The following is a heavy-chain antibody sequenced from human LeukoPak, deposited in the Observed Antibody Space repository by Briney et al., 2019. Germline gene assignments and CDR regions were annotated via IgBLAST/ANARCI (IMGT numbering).Heavy chain of an antibody. D-gene: IGHD4-17*01. J-gene: IGHJ4*02. CDR3: ARGRYGDYH. CDR2: INPDGSTT. Sequence: GGSLRLSCAASGFTFSSYAMSWVRQAPGKGLVWVSGINPDGSTTTYADSVKGRFTISRENAKSTLYLHMNILRVEDTAVYYCARGRYGDYHWGQGILVTVSS. CDR1: GFTFSSYA. V-gene: IGHV3-74*01.